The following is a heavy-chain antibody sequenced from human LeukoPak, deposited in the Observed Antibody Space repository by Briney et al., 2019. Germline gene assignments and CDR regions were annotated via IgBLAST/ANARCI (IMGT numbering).Heavy chain of an antibody. CDR3: ARHASLLWFGELFRDYHYYGMDV. J-gene: IGHJ6*02. V-gene: IGHV4-39*01. D-gene: IGHD3-10*01. Sequence: SETLSLTCTVSGGSISSSSYYWGWIRQPPGKGLEWIGSIYYSGSTYYNPSLKSRVTISVDTSKNQFSLKLSSVTAADTAVYYCARHASLLWFGELFRDYHYYGMDVWGQGTTVTVSS. CDR2: IYYSGST. CDR1: GGSISSSSYY.